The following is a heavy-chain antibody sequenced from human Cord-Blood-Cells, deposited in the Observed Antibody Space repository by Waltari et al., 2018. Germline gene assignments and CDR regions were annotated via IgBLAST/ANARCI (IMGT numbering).Heavy chain of an antibody. V-gene: IGHV3-72*01. CDR3: VGTTRGY. J-gene: IGHJ4*02. CDR2: TRNKANSYTT. CDR1: GFTFSDHY. Sequence: EVQLVESGGGLVQPGGSLGLSCAASGFTFSDHYMDWVRQAPGKGLEWVGRTRNKANSYTTEYAASVKGRFTISRDDSKNSLYLQMNSLKTEDTAVYYCVGTTRGYWGQGTLVTVSS. D-gene: IGHD1-26*01.